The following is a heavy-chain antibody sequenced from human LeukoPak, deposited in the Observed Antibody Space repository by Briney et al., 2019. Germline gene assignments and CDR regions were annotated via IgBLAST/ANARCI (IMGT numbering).Heavy chain of an antibody. CDR1: GDSISSYY. CDR3: ARSGGNAPYSFISLDY. D-gene: IGHD4-23*01. CDR2: FYYSGST. J-gene: IGHJ4*02. Sequence: SETLSLTCTVSGDSISSYYWTWIRQPPGKGLEWIGYFYYSGSTNYNPSLKSRVNISGETSKNQFSLKLSSVTAADTAVYYCARSGGNAPYSFISLDYWGQGMLVIVSS. V-gene: IGHV4-59*01.